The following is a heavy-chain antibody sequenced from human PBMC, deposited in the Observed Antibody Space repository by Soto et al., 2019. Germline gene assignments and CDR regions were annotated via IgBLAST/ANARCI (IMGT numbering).Heavy chain of an antibody. CDR3: ARDAYCGGDCLSEGMDV. CDR1: GYTFTSYD. CDR2: MNPNSGNT. J-gene: IGHJ6*02. V-gene: IGHV1-8*01. Sequence: ASVKVSCKASGYTFTSYDINWVRQATGQGLEWMGWMNPNSGNTGYAQKFQGRVTMTRNTSISTAYVELSSLRSEDTAVYYCARDAYCGGDCLSEGMDVWGQGTTVTV. D-gene: IGHD2-21*02.